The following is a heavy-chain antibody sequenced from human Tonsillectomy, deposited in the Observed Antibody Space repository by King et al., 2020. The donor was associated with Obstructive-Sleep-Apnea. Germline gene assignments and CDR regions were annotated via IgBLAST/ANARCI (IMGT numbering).Heavy chain of an antibody. V-gene: IGHV4-39*07. J-gene: IGHJ2*01. CDR3: ARDEQLIPYWYFDL. Sequence: QVQLQESGPGLVKPSETLSLTCTVSGGSISSSSYYWGWIRQPPGKGLEWIGGIYHSGSTYYNPSLKSRVTISVDTSKNQFSLKLNSVTAADTAVYYCARDEQLIPYWYFDLWGRGTLVTVSS. CDR1: GGSISSSSYY. D-gene: IGHD6-13*01. CDR2: IYHSGST.